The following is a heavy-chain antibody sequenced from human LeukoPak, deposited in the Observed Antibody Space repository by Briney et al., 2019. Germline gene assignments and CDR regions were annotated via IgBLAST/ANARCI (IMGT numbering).Heavy chain of an antibody. CDR2: IWYDGSKK. D-gene: IGHD3-22*01. J-gene: IGHJ4*02. CDR1: GFIFSSYG. CDR3: AKDRYYDSSGYSAGTSFDY. Sequence: GRSLRLSCAASGFIFSSYGMHWVRQAPGKGLEWVAVIWYDGSKKHHADSVKGRFTISRDNSKNTLYLQMNSLRAEDTALYYCAKDRYYDSSGYSAGTSFDYWGQGTLVTVSS. V-gene: IGHV3-33*06.